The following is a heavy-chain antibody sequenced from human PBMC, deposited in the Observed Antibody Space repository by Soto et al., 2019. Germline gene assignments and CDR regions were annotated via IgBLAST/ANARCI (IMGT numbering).Heavy chain of an antibody. Sequence: TLSLTCAISGDSVSSNTAAWKWIRQSPSRGLEWLGRTYYRSKWYNDYAVSVKSRITINPDTSKNQFSLHLNSVTPEDTALYYCVRDVGFDFDYWGQGTLVTVSS. CDR2: TYYRSKWYN. J-gene: IGHJ4*02. D-gene: IGHD1-26*01. V-gene: IGHV6-1*01. CDR1: GDSVSSNTAA. CDR3: VRDVGFDFDY.